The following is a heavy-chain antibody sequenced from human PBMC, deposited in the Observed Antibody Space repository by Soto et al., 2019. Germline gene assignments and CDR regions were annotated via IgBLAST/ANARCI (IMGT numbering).Heavy chain of an antibody. CDR1: GGSISSTGLY. CDR3: ARHKYGTPISLYYYYGLDV. J-gene: IGHJ6*02. Sequence: LSLTCTVSGGSISSTGLYWSWVRQHPEKGLEWIGYIYYNESTYYNPSLKSRVTISIDRSKNQFSLKLTSVTAADTAVFYCARHKYGTPISLYYYYGLDVWGQGTTVTVSS. CDR2: IYYNEST. V-gene: IGHV4-31*03. D-gene: IGHD1-1*01.